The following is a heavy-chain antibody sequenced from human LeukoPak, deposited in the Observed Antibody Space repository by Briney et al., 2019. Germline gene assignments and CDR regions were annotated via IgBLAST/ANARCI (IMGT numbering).Heavy chain of an antibody. J-gene: IGHJ6*03. V-gene: IGHV1-2*02. Sequence: ASVTVSCKASGYTFTGYYMHWVRQAPGQGLEWMGWINPNSGGTNYAQKFQGRVTMTRDTSISTAYMELSRLRSDDTAVYYCARAGLMVRDPPYYYYMDVWGKGTTVTISS. D-gene: IGHD3-10*01. CDR1: GYTFTGYY. CDR3: ARAGLMVRDPPYYYYMDV. CDR2: INPNSGGT.